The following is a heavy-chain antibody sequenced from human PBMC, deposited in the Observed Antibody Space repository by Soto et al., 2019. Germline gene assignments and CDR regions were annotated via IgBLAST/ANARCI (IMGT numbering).Heavy chain of an antibody. V-gene: IGHV4-4*02. J-gene: IGHJ3*01. D-gene: IGHD3-9*01. CDR2: ISHSGTS. CDR3: ARVVLTITRGAFDA. Sequence: QVQLQESGPGLVKPSGTLSLTCAVSGGSISSSHWWTWVRQSPGKGLEYIVEISHSGTSNSNPSLNSLVTLSVDKSKNHFSLTLTSVTAADTAVYYCARVVLTITRGAFDAWGQGTLVIVSS. CDR1: GGSISSSHW.